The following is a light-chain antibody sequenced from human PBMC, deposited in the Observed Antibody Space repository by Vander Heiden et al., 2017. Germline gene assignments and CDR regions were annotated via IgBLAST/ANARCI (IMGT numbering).Light chain of an antibody. CDR1: RRGSNY. Sequence: MLMPSSPAPLSSSRGESAPLSCRTRRRGSNYLAWYQQKPGQAPRLLIYGATSRATGIPARFSGSGSGTEFTLTISGLQSEDFAVYYCQHYNSSLCTFGRGTTVEIK. CDR3: QHYNSSLCT. V-gene: IGKV3D-15*01. J-gene: IGKJ4*02. CDR2: GAT.